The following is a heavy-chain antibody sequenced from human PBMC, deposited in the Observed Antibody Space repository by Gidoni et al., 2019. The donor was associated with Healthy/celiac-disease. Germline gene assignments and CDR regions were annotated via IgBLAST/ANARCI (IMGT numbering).Heavy chain of an antibody. CDR2: INPNSGGT. Sequence: QVQLVQSGAEVKKPGASVTVSCTASGYTFPGYYMHWVRQAPGQGLEWMGWINPNSGGTNYALKFQGWVTMTRDTSISTAYMELSRLRSDDTAVYYCAREGYSGYDLMLGPFDYWGQGTLVTVSS. CDR3: AREGYSGYDLMLGPFDY. J-gene: IGHJ4*02. V-gene: IGHV1-2*04. D-gene: IGHD5-12*01. CDR1: GYTFPGYY.